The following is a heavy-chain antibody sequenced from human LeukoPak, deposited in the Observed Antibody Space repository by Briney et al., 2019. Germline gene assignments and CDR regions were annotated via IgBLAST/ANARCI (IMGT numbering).Heavy chain of an antibody. CDR1: GYSFTSYW. CDR2: IDTSDSYT. D-gene: IGHD5-18*01. J-gene: IGHJ6*04. CDR3: ARAWIRLWSNMDV. V-gene: IGHV5-10-1*01. Sequence: GESLKISCKGSGYSFTSYWISWVRQVPGKGLEWMGRIDTSDSYTNYSPSFQGHVTISADKSISTAYLQWSSLKASDTAMYYCARAWIRLWSNMDVWGKGTTVTVSS.